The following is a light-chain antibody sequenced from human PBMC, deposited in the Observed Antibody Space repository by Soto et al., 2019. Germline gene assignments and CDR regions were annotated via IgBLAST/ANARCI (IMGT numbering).Light chain of an antibody. CDR1: SSNVGDYNY. J-gene: IGLJ1*01. Sequence: QSVLTQPRSVSGSPGQSVTISCTGTSSNVGDYNYVSWYQQHPGKAPKVMIYDVTKRPAGVPDRFSGSKSGNSASLTISGLQAEDEADYYCCSYAGNYIYVFGTGTKLTVL. V-gene: IGLV2-11*01. CDR2: DVT. CDR3: CSYAGNYIYV.